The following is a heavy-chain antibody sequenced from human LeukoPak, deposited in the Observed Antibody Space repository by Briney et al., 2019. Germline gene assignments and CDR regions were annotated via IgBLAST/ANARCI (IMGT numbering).Heavy chain of an antibody. D-gene: IGHD5-18*01. V-gene: IGHV3-7*01. CDR3: SREIQVDV. CDR2: IKQDEREK. Sequence: GGSLRLSCAASGFTFSSYWMSWVRQAPGKGREWVANIKQDEREKYYVGAVKGRFTISRDNAKNSLYLQMNSLRAEDTAVYYCSREIQVDVWGKGTTVTVSS. CDR1: GFTFSSYW. J-gene: IGHJ6*04.